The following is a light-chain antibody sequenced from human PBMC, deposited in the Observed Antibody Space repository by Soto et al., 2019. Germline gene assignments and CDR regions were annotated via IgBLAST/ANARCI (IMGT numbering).Light chain of an antibody. CDR1: QSVSSSY. CDR3: QQYGSSPWT. Sequence: TQAPAALSVSPGGRATLSCRASQSVSSSYLAWYQQKPGQAPRLLIYGASSRATGIPDRFSGSGSGTDFTLTISRLEPEDFAVYYCQQYGSSPWTFGQGTKVDIK. J-gene: IGKJ1*01. V-gene: IGKV3-20*01. CDR2: GAS.